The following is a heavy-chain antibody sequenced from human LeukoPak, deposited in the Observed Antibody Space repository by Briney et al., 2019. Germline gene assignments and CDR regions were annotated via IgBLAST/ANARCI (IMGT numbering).Heavy chain of an antibody. CDR1: EFTFSSYA. J-gene: IGHJ3*02. Sequence: GGSLRLSCAASEFTFSSYAMSWVRQAPGKGLEWVSTISGSGGSTYYADSVKGRFTISRDNSKNTLYLQMNSLRAEDTAVYYCANLDYYDYVWGSYRDAVDIWGQGTMVAVSS. CDR3: ANLDYYDYVWGSYRDAVDI. D-gene: IGHD3-16*02. V-gene: IGHV3-23*01. CDR2: ISGSGGST.